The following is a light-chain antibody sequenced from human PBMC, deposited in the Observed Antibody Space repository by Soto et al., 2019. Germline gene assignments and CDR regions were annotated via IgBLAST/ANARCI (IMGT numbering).Light chain of an antibody. Sequence: IVLTQSPATLSLSPGERATLSCRASQSVSSYLAWYQQKPGQAPSLLIYGASSRATGIPDRFSGSGSGTECTLTVDRLEHEDCAVYYCHQYGSSTQTFGRGTKVDIK. CDR3: HQYGSSTQT. CDR1: QSVSSY. CDR2: GAS. V-gene: IGKV3-20*01. J-gene: IGKJ1*01.